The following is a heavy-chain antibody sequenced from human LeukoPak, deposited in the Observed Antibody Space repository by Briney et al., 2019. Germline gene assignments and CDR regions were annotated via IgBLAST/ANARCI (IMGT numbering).Heavy chain of an antibody. Sequence: GESLKISCAASGFTFRSYAMTWVRQAPGKGLEWDSGISGSGDATWYADSVKGRFTISRDNSKNTVNLQMNSLRPEDTAVYYCAKCSGSSCFASGAFDYWGQGTLVTVSS. J-gene: IGHJ4*02. CDR1: GFTFRSYA. D-gene: IGHD2-15*01. CDR3: AKCSGSSCFASGAFDY. V-gene: IGHV3-23*01. CDR2: ISGSGDAT.